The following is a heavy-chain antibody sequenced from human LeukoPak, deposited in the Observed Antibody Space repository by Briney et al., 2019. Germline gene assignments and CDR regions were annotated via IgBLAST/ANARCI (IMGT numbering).Heavy chain of an antibody. CDR3: AKYTSSGWNWFDP. CDR1: GGSINKNY. J-gene: IGHJ5*02. D-gene: IGHD3-22*01. Sequence: SETLSPTCSVSGGSINKNYWSWIRQPPGKGLEWIGYIYYSGMTNYNPSLKSRVTISVDTSKNQFSLKLSSVTAADTAVYYCAKYTSSGWNWFDPWGQGTLVTVSS. CDR2: IYYSGMT. V-gene: IGHV4-59*01.